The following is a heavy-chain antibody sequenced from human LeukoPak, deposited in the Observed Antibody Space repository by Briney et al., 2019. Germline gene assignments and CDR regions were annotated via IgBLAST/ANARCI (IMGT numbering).Heavy chain of an antibody. V-gene: IGHV3-21*06. D-gene: IGHD4-23*01. CDR3: ARDFDAGGTPGDDFDY. CDR1: GFTFSSYS. Sequence: GGSLRLSCAASGFTFSSYSMNWVRQAPGKGLEWVSSISSSSSYIYYADSVKGRFTTSRDDAKNTLYLQMSSLRAEDTAVYYCARDFDAGGTPGDDFDYWGRGTLVTVSS. J-gene: IGHJ4*02. CDR2: ISSSSSYI.